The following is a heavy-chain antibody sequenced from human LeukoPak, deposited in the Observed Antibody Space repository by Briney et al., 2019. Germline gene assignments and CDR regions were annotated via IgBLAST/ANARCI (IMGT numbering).Heavy chain of an antibody. CDR2: MYTSGST. D-gene: IGHD1-14*01. Sequence: PSQTLSLTCTVSGDSISSGSYYWSWIRQPAGKGLEWIGRMYTSGSTNYNPSLKSRVTILVDTSKNQFSLKLSSVTAADTAVYYCTRDPGDWGQGTLVTVSS. J-gene: IGHJ4*02. V-gene: IGHV4-61*02. CDR3: TRDPGD. CDR1: GDSISSGSYY.